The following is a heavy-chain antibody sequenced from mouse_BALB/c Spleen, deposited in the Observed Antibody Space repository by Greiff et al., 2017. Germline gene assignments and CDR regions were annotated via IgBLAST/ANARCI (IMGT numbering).Heavy chain of an antibody. CDR3: ARKVWDYAMDY. V-gene: IGHV1-4*02. J-gene: IGHJ4*01. Sequence: QVQLKQSAAELARPGASVKMSCKASGYTFTSYTMHWVKQRPGQGLEWIGYINPSSGYTEYNQKFKDKTTLTADKSSSTAYMQLSSLTSEDSAVYYCARKVWDYAMDYWGQGTSVTVSS. D-gene: IGHD4-1*01. CDR2: INPSSGYT. CDR1: GYTFTSYT.